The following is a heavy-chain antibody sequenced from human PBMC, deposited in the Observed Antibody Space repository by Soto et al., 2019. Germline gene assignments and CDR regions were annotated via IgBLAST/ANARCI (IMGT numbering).Heavy chain of an antibody. Sequence: QVQLVESGGGVVQPGRSLRLSCAASGFTFSSYAMHWVRQAPGKGLEWVAVISYDGSNKYYADSVQGRFTISRDNYKNTLYLQMNSLRAEDTAVYYCARTPRGQWELPYYYYGMDVWGQGTTVTVSS. CDR1: GFTFSSYA. CDR2: ISYDGSNK. D-gene: IGHD1-26*01. V-gene: IGHV3-30-3*01. CDR3: ARTPRGQWELPYYYYGMDV. J-gene: IGHJ6*02.